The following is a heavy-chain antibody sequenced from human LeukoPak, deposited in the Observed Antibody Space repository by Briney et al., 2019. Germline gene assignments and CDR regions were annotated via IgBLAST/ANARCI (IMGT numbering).Heavy chain of an antibody. CDR1: GFTFSSYS. V-gene: IGHV3-21*04. CDR3: ALRELIDY. J-gene: IGHJ4*02. Sequence: GGSLRLSCAASGFTFSSYSMNWVRQAPGKGLEWVSSISSSSSYIYYADSVKGRFTISRDNSKNTLYLQMNSLRAEDTAVYYCALRELIDYWGQGTLVTVSS. CDR2: ISSSSSYI. D-gene: IGHD2/OR15-2a*01.